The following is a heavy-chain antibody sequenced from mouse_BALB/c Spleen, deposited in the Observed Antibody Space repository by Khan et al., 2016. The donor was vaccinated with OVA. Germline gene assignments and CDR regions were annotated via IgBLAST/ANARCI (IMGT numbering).Heavy chain of an antibody. J-gene: IGHJ2*01. CDR1: GYSITSDYA. D-gene: IGHD2-14*01. Sequence: VQLKESGPGLVKPSQSLSLTCTVTGYSITSDYAWNWIRQFPGNKLEWVAYISYSGSTSYNPSLKSRISITRDTSKNQFFLQLNSVTTEDTATYYCARYRDDGYFDYWGQGTTLTVSS. CDR2: ISYSGST. V-gene: IGHV3-2*02. CDR3: ARYRDDGYFDY.